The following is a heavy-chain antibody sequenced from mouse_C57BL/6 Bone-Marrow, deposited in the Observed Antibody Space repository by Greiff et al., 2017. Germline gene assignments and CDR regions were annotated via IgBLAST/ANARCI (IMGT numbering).Heavy chain of an antibody. CDR2: IYPGSGST. D-gene: IGHD1-1*01. V-gene: IGHV1-55*01. Sequence: QVQLQQSGAELVKPGASVKMSCKASGYTFTSYWITWVKQRPGQGLEWIGDIYPGSGSTYYNEKFKSKATLTVDTSSSTAYMQLSSLTSEDSAVYYCARSGRDYAMDYWGQGTSVTVSS. CDR3: ARSGRDYAMDY. J-gene: IGHJ4*01. CDR1: GYTFTSYW.